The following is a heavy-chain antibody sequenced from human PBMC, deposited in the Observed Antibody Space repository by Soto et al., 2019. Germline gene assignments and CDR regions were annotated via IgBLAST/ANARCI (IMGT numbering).Heavy chain of an antibody. D-gene: IGHD3-10*01. V-gene: IGHV3-53*01. CDR1: GFNVSSNY. CDR2: IYSGGST. Sequence: EVQLVESGGGLIQPGGSLRLSCAASGFNVSSNYMSWVRQAPGKGLEWVSVIYSGGSTYYADSVKGRFTISRDNSKNTLYLQMNSLRAEDTAVYYCVRDCRFGRGITCTPFDYWGQGTLVTVSS. J-gene: IGHJ4*02. CDR3: VRDCRFGRGITCTPFDY.